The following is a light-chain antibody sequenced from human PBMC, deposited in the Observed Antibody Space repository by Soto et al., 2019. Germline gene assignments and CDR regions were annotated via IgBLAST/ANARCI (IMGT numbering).Light chain of an antibody. CDR3: CAYAGSYTVV. Sequence: QSALTQPRSVSGSPGQSVTISCTGTSSDVGGYNYVSWYQQHPGKAPKLMIYDVTERPSGVPDRFSGSKSGNTASLNISGLQAEDEADYYCCAYAGSYTVVFGGGTKLTVL. CDR1: SSDVGGYNY. J-gene: IGLJ2*01. V-gene: IGLV2-11*01. CDR2: DVT.